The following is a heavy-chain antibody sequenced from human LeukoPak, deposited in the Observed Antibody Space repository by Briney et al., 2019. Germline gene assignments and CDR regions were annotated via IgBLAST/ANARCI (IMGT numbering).Heavy chain of an antibody. V-gene: IGHV1-18*01. CDR3: ARDVPGTTPFDY. J-gene: IGHJ4*02. CDR2: ISAKNGDT. Sequence: ASVKVSCKASGYIFSNCGISWVRQAPGQGLEWMGWISAKNGDTNYIQKFRGRVTMTTDTSTSTAYMELWSLRSDDTAVYYCARDVPGTTPFDYWGQGTLVTVSS. CDR1: GYIFSNCG. D-gene: IGHD1-7*01.